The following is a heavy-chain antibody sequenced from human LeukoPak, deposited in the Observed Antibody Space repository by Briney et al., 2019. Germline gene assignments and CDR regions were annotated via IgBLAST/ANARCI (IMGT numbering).Heavy chain of an antibody. Sequence: GGSLRLSCAASGFTFSTYAMSWVRQAPGEGLEWVSGTSNNGDSAYYADSVKGRFTISRDNPKNTLHLQMSSLRAEDTALYYCVKDRCDRATCPEVWGQGTLVTVSS. V-gene: IGHV3-23*01. CDR3: VKDRCDRATCPEV. CDR1: GFTFSTYA. J-gene: IGHJ4*02. D-gene: IGHD2-21*01. CDR2: TSNNGDSA.